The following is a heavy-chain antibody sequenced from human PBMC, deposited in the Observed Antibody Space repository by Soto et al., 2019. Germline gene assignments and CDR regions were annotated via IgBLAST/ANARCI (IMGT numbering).Heavy chain of an antibody. D-gene: IGHD6-13*01. V-gene: IGHV4-39*01. J-gene: IGHJ2*01. Sequence: SETLSLTCTVSGGSISSYYWGWIRQPPGKGLEWIGSIYYSGSTYYNPSLKSRVTISVDTSKNQFSLKLSSVTAADTAVYYCAAGLYWYFDLWGRGTLVTVSS. CDR1: GGSISSYY. CDR2: IYYSGST. CDR3: AAGLYWYFDL.